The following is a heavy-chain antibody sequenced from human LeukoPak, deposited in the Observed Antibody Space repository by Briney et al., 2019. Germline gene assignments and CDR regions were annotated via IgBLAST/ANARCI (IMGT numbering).Heavy chain of an antibody. CDR3: ARGRIVVVPAAPISYYFDY. Sequence: GRSLRLSCAASGFTFSSYGMHWVRQAPGKGLEWVAVIWYDGSNKYYADSVKGRFTISRDNSKNTLYLQMNSLRAEDTAVYYCARGRIVVVPAAPISYYFDYWGQGTLVTVSP. CDR1: GFTFSSYG. V-gene: IGHV3-33*01. CDR2: IWYDGSNK. J-gene: IGHJ4*02. D-gene: IGHD2-2*01.